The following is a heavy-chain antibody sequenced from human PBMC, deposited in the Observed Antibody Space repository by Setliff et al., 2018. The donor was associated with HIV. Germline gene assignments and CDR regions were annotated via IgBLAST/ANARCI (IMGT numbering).Heavy chain of an antibody. V-gene: IGHV4-34*01. CDR3: ARTVLLRYFDWLSFYYYGMDV. Sequence: CAVYGGSFSGYYWSWIRQPPGKGLEWIGEINHSGSTNYNPSLKSRVTISVDTSKNQFSLKLSSVTAADTAVYYCARTVLLRYFDWLSFYYYGMDVWGQGTTVTVSS. J-gene: IGHJ6*02. CDR1: GGSFSGYY. CDR2: INHSGST. D-gene: IGHD3-9*01.